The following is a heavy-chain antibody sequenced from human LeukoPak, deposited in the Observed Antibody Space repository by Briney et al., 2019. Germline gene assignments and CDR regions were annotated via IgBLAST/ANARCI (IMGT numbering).Heavy chain of an antibody. Sequence: SETLSLTCAVSGYSISSGYYWGWIRQPPGKGLEWIGHMYHSGSTYSNPSLRSRVTISVDTSKNQFSLNLSSVTAADTVVYYCARVFCGADCYVDDYWGQGTLVTVSS. CDR2: MYHSGST. CDR3: ARVFCGADCYVDDY. V-gene: IGHV4-38-2*01. CDR1: GYSISSGYY. J-gene: IGHJ4*02. D-gene: IGHD2-21*02.